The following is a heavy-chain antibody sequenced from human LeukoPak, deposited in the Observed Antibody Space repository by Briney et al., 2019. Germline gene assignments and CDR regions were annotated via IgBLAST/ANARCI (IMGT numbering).Heavy chain of an antibody. CDR1: GFTFGDYA. D-gene: IGHD1-20*01. J-gene: IGHJ4*02. CDR3: ARNPDHSEYNWNDPY. Sequence: GGSLRLSCTASGFTFGDYAMSWVRQAPGKGLEWVGFIRSKAYGGTTEYAASVKGRFTISRDDSKSIAYLQMNSLRAEDTAVYYCARNPDHSEYNWNDPYWGQGTLVTVSS. V-gene: IGHV3-49*04. CDR2: IRSKAYGGTT.